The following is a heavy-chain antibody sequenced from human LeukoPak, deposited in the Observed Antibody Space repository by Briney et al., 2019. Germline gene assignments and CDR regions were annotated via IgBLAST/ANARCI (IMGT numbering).Heavy chain of an antibody. D-gene: IGHD3-10*01. CDR1: GGSISSGSYY. J-gene: IGHJ5*02. V-gene: IGHV4-61*02. CDR3: ATFPWFGDPGWFDP. CDR2: IYTSGST. Sequence: SETLSLTCTVSGGSISSGSYYWSWIRQPAGKGLEWIGRIYTSGSTNYNPSLKSRVTISYTSKNQFSLKLNSVTAADTAVYYCATFPWFGDPGWFDPWGQGTLVTVSS.